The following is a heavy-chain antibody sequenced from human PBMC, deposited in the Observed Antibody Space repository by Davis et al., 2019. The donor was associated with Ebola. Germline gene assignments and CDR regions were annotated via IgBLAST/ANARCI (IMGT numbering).Heavy chain of an antibody. D-gene: IGHD6-13*01. Sequence: GGSLRLSCAASGFTFIDYAMHWVRQAPGKGLEWVAVISYDGSNKYYADSVKGRFTISRDNSKNTLYLQMNSLRAEDTAVYYCARGTQQLNWGQGTLVTVSS. V-gene: IGHV3-30*03. CDR1: GFTFIDYA. J-gene: IGHJ4*02. CDR3: ARGTQQLN. CDR2: ISYDGSNK.